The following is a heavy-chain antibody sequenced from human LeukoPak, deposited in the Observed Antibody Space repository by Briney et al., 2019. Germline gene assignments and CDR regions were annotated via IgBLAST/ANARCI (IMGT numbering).Heavy chain of an antibody. CDR2: ISYDGSNK. CDR3: ARDGGYSYGVYYYYYMDV. CDR1: GFTFSSYA. V-gene: IGHV3-30*01. J-gene: IGHJ6*03. Sequence: GRSLRLSCAASGFTFSSYAMHWVRQAPGKGLEWVAVISYDGSNKYYADSVKGRFTISRDNSKNTLYLQMNSLRAEDTAAYYCARDGGYSYGVYYYYYMDVWGKGTTVTVSS. D-gene: IGHD5-18*01.